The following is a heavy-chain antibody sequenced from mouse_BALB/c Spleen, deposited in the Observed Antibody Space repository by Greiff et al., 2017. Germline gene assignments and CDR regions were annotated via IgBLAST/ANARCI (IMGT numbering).Heavy chain of an antibody. CDR1: GFTFSSYG. CDR2: ISSGGSYT. Sequence: EVMLVESGGDLVKPGGSLKLSCAASGFTFSSYGMSWVRQTPDKRLEWVATISSGGSYTYYPDSVKGRFTISRDNAKNTLYLQMSSLKSEDTAMYYCARPIDGYAMDYWGQGTSVTVSS. V-gene: IGHV5-6*02. J-gene: IGHJ4*01. CDR3: ARPIDGYAMDY. D-gene: IGHD2-3*01.